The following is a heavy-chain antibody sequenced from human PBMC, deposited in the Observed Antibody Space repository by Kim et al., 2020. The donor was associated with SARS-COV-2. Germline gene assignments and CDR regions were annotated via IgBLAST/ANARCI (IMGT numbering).Heavy chain of an antibody. J-gene: IGHJ5*02. CDR2: FDPEDGET. Sequence: PSVKVSCKVSGYTLTELSMHWVRQAPGKGLEWMGGFDPEDGETIYAQKFQGRGTMTEDTSTDTAYMELSSLRADDTAVYYCATVGRPYCRSTSCYGGWFDPWGQGTLVTVSS. CDR1: GYTLTELS. V-gene: IGHV1-24*01. D-gene: IGHD2-2*01. CDR3: ATVGRPYCRSTSCYGGWFDP.